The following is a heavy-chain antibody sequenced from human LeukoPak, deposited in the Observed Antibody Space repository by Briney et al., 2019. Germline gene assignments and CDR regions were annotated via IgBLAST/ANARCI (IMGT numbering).Heavy chain of an antibody. CDR3: ARDFGLLWFGESYAFDI. D-gene: IGHD3-10*01. CDR1: GFTFSSYS. J-gene: IGHJ3*02. Sequence: KTEGSLRLSCAASGFTFSSYSMDWVRQAPGKGLEWVSSISSSSSYIYYADSVKGRFTISRDNAKNSLYLQMNSLRAEDTAVYYCARDFGLLWFGESYAFDIWGQGTMVTVSS. V-gene: IGHV3-21*01. CDR2: ISSSSSYI.